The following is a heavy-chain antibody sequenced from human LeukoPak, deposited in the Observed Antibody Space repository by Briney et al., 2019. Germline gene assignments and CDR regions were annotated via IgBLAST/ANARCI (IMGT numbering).Heavy chain of an antibody. CDR2: ISGSGGST. CDR3: AKGRSSGWYYFDY. D-gene: IGHD6-19*01. V-gene: IGHV3-23*01. J-gene: IGHJ4*02. Sequence: GGSLRLSCAASGFTFSSYAMSWVRQAPGKGLEWVSAISGSGGSTYYADSVKGRFTISRDNSKNTLCLQMNSLRAEDTAVYYCAKGRSSGWYYFDYWGQGTLVTVSS. CDR1: GFTFSSYA.